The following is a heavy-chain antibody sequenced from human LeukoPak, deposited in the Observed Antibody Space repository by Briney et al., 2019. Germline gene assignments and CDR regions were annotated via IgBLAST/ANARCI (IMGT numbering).Heavy chain of an antibody. J-gene: IGHJ4*02. CDR3: ARGRMVATNPFDY. CDR1: GGSISSYY. CDR2: IYSTWST. Sequence: SETLSLTCTVSGGSISSYYWSWIRQPPGKGLEWSGYIYSTWSTNYNPSLKSRVSISVDTSKNQFSLKLSSVTAADTGVYYCARGRMVATNPFDYWGQGTLVTVSS. V-gene: IGHV4-59*01. D-gene: IGHD5-12*01.